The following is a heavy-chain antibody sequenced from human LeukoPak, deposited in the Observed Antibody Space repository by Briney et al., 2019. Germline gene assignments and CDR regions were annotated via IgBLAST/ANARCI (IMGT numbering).Heavy chain of an antibody. V-gene: IGHV3-9*01. CDR1: GFTFDDYA. CDR2: ISWNSGSI. Sequence: GGSLRLSCAASGFTFDDYAMLWVRQAPGKGLEWVSGISWNSGSIGYADSVKGRFTISRDNAKNSLYLQMNSLRAEDTALYYCAKDSLPYSSGYGMDVWGQGTTVTVSS. J-gene: IGHJ6*02. CDR3: AKDSLPYSSGYGMDV. D-gene: IGHD6-19*01.